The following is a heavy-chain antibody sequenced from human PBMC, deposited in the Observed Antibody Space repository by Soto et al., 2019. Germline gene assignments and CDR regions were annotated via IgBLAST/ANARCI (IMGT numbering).Heavy chain of an antibody. V-gene: IGHV3-23*01. Sequence: EVQLLESGGGLVQPGGSLRLSCAASGFTFSNYAMSWVRQAPGKGLEWVSAISTSGTSTYSADSVKGRFTIYRDSSKNTLDLQMNSLRAQDTGLYFCAKAPGETDGCYNYSALDVWGQGTTVTVSS. CDR2: ISTSGTST. J-gene: IGHJ6*02. CDR1: GFTFSNYA. CDR3: AKAPGETDGCYNYSALDV. D-gene: IGHD2-2*02.